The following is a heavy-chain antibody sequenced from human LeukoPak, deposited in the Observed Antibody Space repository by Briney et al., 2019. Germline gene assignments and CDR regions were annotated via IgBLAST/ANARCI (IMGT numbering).Heavy chain of an antibody. J-gene: IGHJ6*02. D-gene: IGHD2-2*01. CDR2: INHSGST. CDR3: ARGKVVPAAMSGMDV. CDR1: GGSFSGYY. V-gene: IGHV4-34*01. Sequence: SETLSLTCAVYGGSFSGYYWSWIRQPPGKGLEWIGEINHSGSTNYNPSLRSRVTISVDTSKNQFSLKLSSVTAADTAVYYCARGKVVPAAMSGMDVWGQGTTVTVSS.